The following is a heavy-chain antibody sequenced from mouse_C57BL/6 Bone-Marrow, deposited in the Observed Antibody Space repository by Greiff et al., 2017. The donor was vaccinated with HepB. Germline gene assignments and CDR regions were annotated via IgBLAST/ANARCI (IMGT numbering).Heavy chain of an antibody. Sequence: EVNLVESGGGLVQSGRSLRLSCATSGFTFSDFYMEWVRQAPGKGLEWIAASRNKANDYTTEYSASVKGRFIVSRDTSQSILYLQMNALRAEDTAIYYCARDADSSGYAMDYWGQGTSVTVSS. CDR1: GFTFSDFY. CDR2: SRNKANDYTT. CDR3: ARDADSSGYAMDY. V-gene: IGHV7-1*01. D-gene: IGHD3-2*02. J-gene: IGHJ4*01.